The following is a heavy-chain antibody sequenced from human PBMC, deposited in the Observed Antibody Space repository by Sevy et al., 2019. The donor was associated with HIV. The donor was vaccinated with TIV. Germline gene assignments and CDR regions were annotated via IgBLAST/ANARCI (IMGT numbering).Heavy chain of an antibody. V-gene: IGHV4-34*01. D-gene: IGHD3-10*01. CDR3: ARAGSGSYYHYYYYGMDV. CDR2: INHSGST. CDR1: GGSFSGYY. Sequence: SETLSLTCAVYGGSFSGYYWSWIRQPPGKGLEWIGEINHSGSTNYNPSLKSRVTISVDTSKNQFSLKLSSVTAADTAVYYCARAGSGSYYHYYYYGMDVWGQGTMVTVSS. J-gene: IGHJ6*02.